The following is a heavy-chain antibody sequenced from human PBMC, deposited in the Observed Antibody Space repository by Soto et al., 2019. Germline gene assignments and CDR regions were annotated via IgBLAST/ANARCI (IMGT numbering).Heavy chain of an antibody. CDR3: AKDKGGVRANYYYYGMDV. CDR1: GFTFSSYA. CDR2: ISYDGSNK. V-gene: IGHV3-30-3*01. D-gene: IGHD3-10*01. Sequence: GGSLRLSCAASGFTFSSYAMHWVRQAPGKGLEWVAVISYDGSNKYYADSVKGRFTISRDNSKNTLYLQMNSLRAEDTAVYYCAKDKGGVRANYYYYGMDVWGQGTTVTVSS. J-gene: IGHJ6*02.